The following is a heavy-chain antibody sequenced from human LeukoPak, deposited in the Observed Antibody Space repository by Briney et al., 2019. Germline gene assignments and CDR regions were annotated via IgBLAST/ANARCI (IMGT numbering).Heavy chain of an antibody. J-gene: IGHJ4*02. Sequence: GGSLRLSCAASGFTFSSYGMHWVRQAPGKGLEWVAFIRYDGSNKYYADSVKGRFTISRDNSKNTLYLQMNSLRAEDTAVYYCAKDMVRGLTPFDYWGQGTLVTVSS. CDR3: AKDMVRGLTPFDY. V-gene: IGHV3-30*02. CDR2: IRYDGSNK. D-gene: IGHD3-10*01. CDR1: GFTFSSYG.